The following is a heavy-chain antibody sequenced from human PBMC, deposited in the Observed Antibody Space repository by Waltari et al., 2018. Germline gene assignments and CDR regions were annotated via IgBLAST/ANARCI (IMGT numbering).Heavy chain of an antibody. CDR1: GYSISSGYY. J-gene: IGHJ3*02. V-gene: IGHV4-38-2*01. D-gene: IGHD3-16*01. CDR3: ARPALEGGYAFDI. CDR2: IYHSGST. Sequence: QVQLQESGPGLVKPSETLSLTCAVSGYSISSGYYWGWIRQPPGKGLEWIGSIYHSGSTYYNPSRKSRVTISVDTSKNQFSLKLSSVTAADTAVYYCARPALEGGYAFDIWGQGTMVTVSS.